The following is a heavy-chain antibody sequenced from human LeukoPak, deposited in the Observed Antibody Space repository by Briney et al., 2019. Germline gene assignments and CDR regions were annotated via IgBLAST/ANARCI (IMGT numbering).Heavy chain of an antibody. CDR2: FRNP. CDR1: GASTAGYY. V-gene: IGHV4-59*01. J-gene: IGHJ4*02. Sequence: SETLALTYTVSGASTAGYYWSWIRQPPGKGLEWIGYFRNPNYNPSLKSRVTISGDTSKKQFSLKLNSVTAADTAVYYCAAYRGGGGGVGYWRPGTLVIVSS. D-gene: IGHD3-16*01. CDR3: AAYRGGGGGVGY.